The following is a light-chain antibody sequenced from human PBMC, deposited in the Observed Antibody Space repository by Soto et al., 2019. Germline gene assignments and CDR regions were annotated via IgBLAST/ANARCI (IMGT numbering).Light chain of an antibody. CDR1: QDISTY. CDR3: HKYNSAPRT. CDR2: AAS. Sequence: DIQMTQSPSSLSASVGDRVTITCRASQDISTYLAWYQQKPGKVPKLLIYAASTLQSEVPSRFSGSGSGTDFTLTISSLQPEDVANYYCHKYNSAPRTFGGGTKVEIK. J-gene: IGKJ4*01. V-gene: IGKV1-27*01.